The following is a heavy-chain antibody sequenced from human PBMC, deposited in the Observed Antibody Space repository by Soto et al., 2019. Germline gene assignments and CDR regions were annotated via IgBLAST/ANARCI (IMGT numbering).Heavy chain of an antibody. CDR3: ARGLRSFGYGDYYFYAMDV. D-gene: IGHD3-16*01. CDR2: LFSSGTT. Sequence: QVQLQESGPGLVKPSPTLSLTCTVSGCSINDDLYYWSWIRQTPGKGLEWIGHLFSSGTTLYNPYLQSRLVLVVDTSQRHFSLRLTSATAADTAVYFFARGLRSFGYGDYYFYAMDVWGHGTTVSVSS. CDR1: GCSINDDLYY. V-gene: IGHV4-30-4*01. J-gene: IGHJ6*02.